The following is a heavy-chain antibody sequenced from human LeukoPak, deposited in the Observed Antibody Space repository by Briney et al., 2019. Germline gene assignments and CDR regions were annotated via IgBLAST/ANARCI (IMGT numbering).Heavy chain of an antibody. Sequence: PSETLSLTCTVSGGSISSYYWSWIRQPPGKGLEWIRYIYYSGSTNYNPSLKSRVTISVDTSKNQFSLKLSSVTAADTAVYYCARVPYDYVWGSYRLHYFDYWGQGTLVTISS. J-gene: IGHJ4*02. CDR1: GGSISSYY. CDR2: IYYSGST. D-gene: IGHD3-16*02. CDR3: ARVPYDYVWGSYRLHYFDY. V-gene: IGHV4-59*01.